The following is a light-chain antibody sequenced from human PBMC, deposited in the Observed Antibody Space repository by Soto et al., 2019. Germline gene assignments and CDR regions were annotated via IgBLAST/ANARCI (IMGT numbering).Light chain of an antibody. CDR3: QQSYTPTWT. V-gene: IGKV1-39*01. CDR1: QSISDF. J-gene: IGKJ1*01. Sequence: DIQMTQSPSSPPECVGDRVTITCRASQSISDFLNWYQQKPGQAPKILIYATSGLKSGVPSRFSGSGSGTDFNLTISSLQTEDFATYFCQQSYTPTWTFGQGTKVDIK. CDR2: ATS.